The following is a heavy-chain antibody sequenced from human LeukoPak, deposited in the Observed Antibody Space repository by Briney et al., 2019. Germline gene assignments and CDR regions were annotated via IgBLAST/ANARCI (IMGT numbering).Heavy chain of an antibody. CDR3: AGGRGSSSWYDY. D-gene: IGHD6-13*01. Sequence: ASVKVSCKASGYTFTSYDINWVRQATGQGLEWMGWVNPNSGNTGYAQKFQGRVTMTRNTSISTAYMELSSLRSEDTAVYYCAGGRGSSSWYDYWGQGTLVTVSS. J-gene: IGHJ4*02. V-gene: IGHV1-8*01. CDR1: GYTFTSYD. CDR2: VNPNSGNT.